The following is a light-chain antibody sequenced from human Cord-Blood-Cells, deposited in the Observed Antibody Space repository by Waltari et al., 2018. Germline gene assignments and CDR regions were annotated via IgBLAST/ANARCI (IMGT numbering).Light chain of an antibody. CDR1: QSVSSY. J-gene: IGKJ3*01. CDR2: DAS. CDR3: QQRSNFT. Sequence: EIVLNQSPAPLSLSPGERATLSCRASQSVSSYLAWYQQKPGQAPRLLIYDASNRATGIPARFSGSGSGTDFTLTISSLEPEDFAVYYCQQRSNFTFGPGTKVDIK. V-gene: IGKV3-11*01.